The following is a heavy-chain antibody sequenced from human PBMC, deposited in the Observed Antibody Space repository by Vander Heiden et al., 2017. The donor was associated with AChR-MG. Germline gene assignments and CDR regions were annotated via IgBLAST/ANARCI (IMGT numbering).Heavy chain of an antibody. CDR1: GYTFTSYS. CDR3: ASSTGYSGSLGAY. D-gene: IGHD1-26*01. CDR2: INPSGGST. J-gene: IGHJ4*02. V-gene: IGHV1-46*01. Sequence: QVQLVQSGAAVKKPGASVKASCKASGYTFTSYSMHWVRQAPGQGLEGMGIINPSGGSTSYAQKVQGRVTMTRDTATSTVYMELRRLRSEDTPVYYCASSTGYSGSLGAYWGRGTLVTVSS.